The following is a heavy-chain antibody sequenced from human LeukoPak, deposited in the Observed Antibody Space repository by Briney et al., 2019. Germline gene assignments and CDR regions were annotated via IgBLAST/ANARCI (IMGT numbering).Heavy chain of an antibody. Sequence: PGGSLRLSCAASGFTFDDYAMHWVRQAPGKGLEWVSGISWNSGSIGYADSVKGRFTISRDNAKNSLYLQMNSLRAEDTALYYCAKGRRLYSSSWLVFDYWGQGTLVTVSS. V-gene: IGHV3-9*01. CDR2: ISWNSGSI. CDR3: AKGRRLYSSSWLVFDY. CDR1: GFTFDDYA. J-gene: IGHJ4*02. D-gene: IGHD6-13*01.